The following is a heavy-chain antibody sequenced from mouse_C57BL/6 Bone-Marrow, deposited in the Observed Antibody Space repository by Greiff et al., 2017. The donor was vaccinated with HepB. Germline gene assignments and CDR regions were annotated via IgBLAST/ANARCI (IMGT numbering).Heavy chain of an antibody. Sequence: EVQRVESGGGLVQPGGSLKLSCAASGFTFSDYGMAWVRQAPRKGPEWVAFISNLAYSIYYADTVTGRFTISRENAKNTLYLEMSSLRSEDTAMYYCARQRSNHWYFDVWGTGTTVTVSS. V-gene: IGHV5-15*01. J-gene: IGHJ1*03. D-gene: IGHD2-5*01. CDR1: GFTFSDYG. CDR3: ARQRSNHWYFDV. CDR2: ISNLAYSI.